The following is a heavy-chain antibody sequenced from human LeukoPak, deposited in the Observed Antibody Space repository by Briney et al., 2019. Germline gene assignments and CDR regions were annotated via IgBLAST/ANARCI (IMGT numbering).Heavy chain of an antibody. V-gene: IGHV1-24*01. Sequence: ASVKVSCKISGYTLNDISVHWVRQPPGKGLEWMGGVDPDDGQRVYAQRFQGRVTMTEDTSTNIAYMELSRLRSEDTAVYFCAAVSGHYTLLDAWGQGALVTVST. CDR1: GYTLNDIS. CDR3: AAVSGHYTLLDA. D-gene: IGHD4-11*01. CDR2: VDPDDGQR. J-gene: IGHJ5*02.